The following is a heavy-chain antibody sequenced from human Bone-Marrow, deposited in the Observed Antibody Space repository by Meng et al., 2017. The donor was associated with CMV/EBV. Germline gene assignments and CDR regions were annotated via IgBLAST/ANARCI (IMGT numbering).Heavy chain of an antibody. J-gene: IGHJ4*02. Sequence: QVQLVESGGGVVQPGRSLRLSCAASGFTFSDFDMHWVRQAPGKGLEWVAVIWSDGSKTYHADSVKGRFTISRDTSKNTLFLQMNSLRAEDTAVYYCARDRNWAPDNWGQGTLVTVSS. CDR1: GFTFSDFD. CDR2: IWSDGSKT. V-gene: IGHV3-33*01. D-gene: IGHD7-27*01. CDR3: ARDRNWAPDN.